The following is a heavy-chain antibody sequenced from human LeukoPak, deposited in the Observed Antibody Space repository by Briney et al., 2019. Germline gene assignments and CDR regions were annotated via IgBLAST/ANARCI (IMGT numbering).Heavy chain of an antibody. V-gene: IGHV4-59*08. CDR2: IYYSGSP. CDR3: ARLDRELTPDY. CDR1: GGSISSYY. D-gene: IGHD1-7*01. J-gene: IGHJ4*02. Sequence: PSETLSLTCTVSGGSISSYYWSWIRQPPGKGLEWIGYIYYSGSPNYNPSLRSRVTISLDTSEDQFSLKLSSVTAADTAVYYCARLDRELTPDYWGQGTLVTVSS.